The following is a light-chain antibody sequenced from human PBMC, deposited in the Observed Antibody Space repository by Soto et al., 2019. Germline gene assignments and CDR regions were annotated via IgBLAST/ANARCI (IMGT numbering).Light chain of an antibody. CDR3: AAWDDSLSGRV. Sequence: QSVLTQPPSASGTPGLRVTMSCSGSSSNTGSNYVYWYQQLPGTAPKLLIDTNNQRPSGVPDRFSGSKSGTSASLAISGLRSEDEANYYCAAWDDSLSGRVFGGGTKLTVL. V-gene: IGLV1-47*01. CDR2: TNN. CDR1: SSNTGSNY. J-gene: IGLJ2*01.